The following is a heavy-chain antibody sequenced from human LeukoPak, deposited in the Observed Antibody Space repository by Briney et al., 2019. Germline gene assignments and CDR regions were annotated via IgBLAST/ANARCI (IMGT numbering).Heavy chain of an antibody. CDR1: GGSISSSSYY. Sequence: SETLSLTCTVSGGSISSSSYYWGWIRQPPGKGLEWIGSIYYSGSTNYNPSLKSRVTISVDTSKNQFSLKLSSVTAADTAVYYCARDGRGYSYLDWGCAFDIWGQGTMVTVSS. V-gene: IGHV4-39*07. D-gene: IGHD5-18*01. J-gene: IGHJ3*02. CDR2: IYYSGST. CDR3: ARDGRGYSYLDWGCAFDI.